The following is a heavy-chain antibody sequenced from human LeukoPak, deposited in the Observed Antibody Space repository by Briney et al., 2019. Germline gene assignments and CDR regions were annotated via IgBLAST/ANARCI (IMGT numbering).Heavy chain of an antibody. D-gene: IGHD3-10*01. CDR3: ARVVTMVRGVIYYYMDV. J-gene: IGHJ6*03. CDR2: INWNGGST. Sequence: RSGGSLRLSCAASGFTFDDYGMSWVRQAPGKGLEWVSGINWNGGSTGYADSVKGRFTISRDNAKNSLYLQMNSLRAEDTALYYCARVVTMVRGVIYYYMDVWGKGTTVTVSS. CDR1: GFTFDDYG. V-gene: IGHV3-20*04.